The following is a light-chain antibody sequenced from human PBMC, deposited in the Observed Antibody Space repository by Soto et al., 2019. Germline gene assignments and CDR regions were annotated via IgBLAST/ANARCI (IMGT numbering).Light chain of an antibody. Sequence: QSALTQPASVSGSPGQSITISCTGTSSDVGGYNYVSWYQQYPGKAPKLMIYDVSSRPSGISNRFSGSKSGNTASLTISGLQAEDEADYYCSSYSGSSTKLFGGGTKLTVL. CDR3: SSYSGSSTKL. CDR1: SSDVGGYNY. J-gene: IGLJ2*01. CDR2: DVS. V-gene: IGLV2-14*01.